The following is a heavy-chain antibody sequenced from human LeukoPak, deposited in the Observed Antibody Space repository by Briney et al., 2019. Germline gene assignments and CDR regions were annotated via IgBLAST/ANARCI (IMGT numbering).Heavy chain of an antibody. CDR3: AKDFEDYYGSGSYYFGY. Sequence: GGSLRLSCAASGFTFSSYAMSWVRQAPGKGLEWVSGISGSGRATYYADSVKGRFTISRDNSKNTLYLQMNSLGAEDTAVYHCAKDFEDYYGSGSYYFGYWGQGTLVTVSS. J-gene: IGHJ4*02. D-gene: IGHD3-10*01. V-gene: IGHV3-23*01. CDR2: ISGSGRAT. CDR1: GFTFSSYA.